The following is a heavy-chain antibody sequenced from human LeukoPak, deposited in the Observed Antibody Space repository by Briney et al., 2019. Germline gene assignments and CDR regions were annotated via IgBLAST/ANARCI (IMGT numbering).Heavy chain of an antibody. CDR1: GYTLNDIS. CDR2: VHPDDGQR. D-gene: IGHD4-11*01. Sequence: GASVKVPCKISGYTLNDISVHWVRQPPGKGLEWMGGVHPDDGQRVYAQRFQGRVTMTEDTSTNTAYMELSRLRSEDTAVYFCAAVSGHYTLLDAWGQGALVTVST. V-gene: IGHV1-24*01. CDR3: AAVSGHYTLLDA. J-gene: IGHJ5*02.